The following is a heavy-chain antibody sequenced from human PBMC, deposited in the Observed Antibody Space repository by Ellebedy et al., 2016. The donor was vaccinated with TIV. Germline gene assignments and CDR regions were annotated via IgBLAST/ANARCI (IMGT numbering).Heavy chain of an antibody. CDR1: GFTFSTYW. CDR3: ERGSNQQESYWEY. CDR2: VRQDENEI. J-gene: IGHJ4*02. Sequence: GGSLRLSXAASGFTFSTYWMSWVRQAPGKGLEWVANVRQDENEIHYVGSVKGRFTISRDNTKNSLYLQMNSQTAEDTAVYYCERGSNQQESYWEYWGQGTLVTVSS. V-gene: IGHV3-7*01. D-gene: IGHD1-26*01.